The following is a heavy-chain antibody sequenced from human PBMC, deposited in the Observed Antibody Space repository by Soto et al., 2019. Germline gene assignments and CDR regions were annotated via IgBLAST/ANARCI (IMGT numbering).Heavy chain of an antibody. CDR2: IDPSDSYT. D-gene: IGHD6-6*01. CDR3: ARGRVYSSSSLGYYHYGMDV. J-gene: IGHJ6*02. CDR1: GYSFTSYW. Sequence: GESLKISCKGSGYSFTSYWISWVRQMPGKGLEWMGRIDPSDSYTNYSPSFQGHVTISADKSISTAYLQWSSLKASDTAMYYCARGRVYSSSSLGYYHYGMDVWGQGTTVTVSS. V-gene: IGHV5-10-1*01.